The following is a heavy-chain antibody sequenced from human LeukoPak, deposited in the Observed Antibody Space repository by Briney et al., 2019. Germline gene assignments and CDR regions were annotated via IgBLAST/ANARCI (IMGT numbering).Heavy chain of an antibody. D-gene: IGHD1-26*01. V-gene: IGHV3-48*04. CDR1: GFTFSSYS. CDR2: ISSSSSTI. Sequence: GGSLRLSCAASGFTFSSYSMNWVRQAPGKGLEWVSYISSSSSTIYYADSVKGRFTISRDNAKNSLYLQMNSLRAEDTAVYYCAREAVVGAFDYWGQGTLVTVSS. J-gene: IGHJ4*02. CDR3: AREAVVGAFDY.